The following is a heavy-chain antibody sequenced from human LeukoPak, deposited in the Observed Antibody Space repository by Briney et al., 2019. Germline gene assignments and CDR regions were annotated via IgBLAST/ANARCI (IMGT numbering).Heavy chain of an antibody. J-gene: IGHJ4*02. CDR1: GGTFSSYA. CDR2: IIPIFGTA. D-gene: IGHD3-10*01. CDR3: ARGTWFGESPRIDY. V-gene: IGHV1-69*13. Sequence: GASVKVSCKASGGTFSSYAISWVRQAPGQGLEWMGGIIPIFGTANYAQKFQGRVTITADESTSTAYMELSSLGSEDTAVYYCARGTWFGESPRIDYWGQGTLVTVSS.